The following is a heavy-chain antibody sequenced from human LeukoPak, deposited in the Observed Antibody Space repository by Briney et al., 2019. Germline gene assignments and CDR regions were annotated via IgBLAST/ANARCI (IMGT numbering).Heavy chain of an antibody. Sequence: SETLSLTCAVYGGSFSSYYWSWIRQPPGKGLEWIGYIYYSGSTNYNPSLKSRVTISVNTSKNQFSLTLSSVTAADTAVYYCARDLGYYYDSSGYYYGAGLTGFDPWGQGTLVTVSS. D-gene: IGHD3-22*01. V-gene: IGHV4-59*01. J-gene: IGHJ5*02. CDR3: ARDLGYYYDSSGYYYGAGLTGFDP. CDR2: IYYSGST. CDR1: GGSFSSYY.